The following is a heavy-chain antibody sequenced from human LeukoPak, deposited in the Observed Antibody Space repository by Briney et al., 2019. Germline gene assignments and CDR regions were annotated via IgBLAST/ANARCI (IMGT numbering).Heavy chain of an antibody. J-gene: IGHJ4*02. CDR1: GGSISSYY. CDR3: AAYSSSWPHFDY. Sequence: PSETLSLTCTVSGGSISSYYWSWIRQPPGKGLXWIGYIYYSGSTNYNPSLKSRVTISVDTSKNQFPLKLSSVTAADTAVYYCAAYSSSWPHFDYWGQGTLVTVSS. CDR2: IYYSGST. V-gene: IGHV4-59*01. D-gene: IGHD6-13*01.